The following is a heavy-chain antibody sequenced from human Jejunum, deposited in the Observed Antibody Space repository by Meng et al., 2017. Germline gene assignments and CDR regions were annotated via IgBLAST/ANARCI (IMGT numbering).Heavy chain of an antibody. V-gene: IGHV4-39*01. CDR3: TRHFSGSGTWFFDS. D-gene: IGHD3-10*01. Sequence: QLQLQASGPGLVKPSETLSLTCTVSGGSISGSYVYWGWIRQPPGKGLDWTGTISYSGSTYYNPSLTSRVTISMDTSKNQFSLKLSSVTAADTAVYYCTRHFSGSGTWFFDSWGQGALVTVSS. CDR1: GGSISGSYVY. CDR2: ISYSGST. J-gene: IGHJ4*02.